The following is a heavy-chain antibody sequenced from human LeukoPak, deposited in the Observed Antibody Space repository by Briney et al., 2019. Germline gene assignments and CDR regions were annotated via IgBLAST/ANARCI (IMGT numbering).Heavy chain of an antibody. Sequence: ASVKVSCKASGGTFSSYAISWVRQAPGQGLEWMGGIIPIFGTANYAQKFQGRVAITTDESTSTAYMELSSLRSEDTAVYYCARAPTIFGTLGYWGQGTLVTVSS. D-gene: IGHD3-3*01. V-gene: IGHV1-69*05. CDR3: ARAPTIFGTLGY. J-gene: IGHJ4*02. CDR1: GGTFSSYA. CDR2: IIPIFGTA.